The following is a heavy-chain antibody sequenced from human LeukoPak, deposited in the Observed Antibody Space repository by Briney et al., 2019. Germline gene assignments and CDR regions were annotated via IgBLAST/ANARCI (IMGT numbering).Heavy chain of an antibody. V-gene: IGHV3-30*04. CDR2: ISYDGSNK. CDR3: ARDGTTGSRPRDY. J-gene: IGHJ4*02. CDR1: GFTFSSYA. D-gene: IGHD4-11*01. Sequence: GRSLRLSSAASGFTFSSYALHWVRQAPGKGLEWVAVISYDGSNKYYADSVKGRFTISRDNYKNTLYLQMNSLRAEDTAAYYCARDGTTGSRPRDYWGQGTLVTVSS.